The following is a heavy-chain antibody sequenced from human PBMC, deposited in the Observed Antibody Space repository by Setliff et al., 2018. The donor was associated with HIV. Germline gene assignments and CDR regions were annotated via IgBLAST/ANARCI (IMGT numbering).Heavy chain of an antibody. V-gene: IGHV4-4*07. CDR1: GGSFSSYH. CDR3: AGVGASGVASSMDYHYYMDV. Sequence: SETLSLTCTVSGGSFSSYHWSWIRHPAGKGLEWIGHIFASGSTKYNPSLESRVTMSVETSRTQFSLKLRSVPAADTAVYYCAGVGASGVASSMDYHYYMDVWGKGTSVTVSS. D-gene: IGHD2-2*01. J-gene: IGHJ6*03. CDR2: IFASGST.